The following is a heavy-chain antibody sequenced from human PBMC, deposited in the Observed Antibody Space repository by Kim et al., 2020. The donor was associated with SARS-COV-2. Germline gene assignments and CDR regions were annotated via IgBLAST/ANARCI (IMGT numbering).Heavy chain of an antibody. V-gene: IGHV4-4*02. CDR1: GGSISSSNW. D-gene: IGHD1-26*01. J-gene: IGHJ4*02. CDR2: FYHSGST. Sequence: SETLSLTCAVSGGSISSSNWWSWVRQPPGKGLEWIGEFYHSGSTNYNPSLKSRFTISVDKSKNQFSLKLSSVTAADTAVYYCAREGSGGGAPFDYWGQGT. CDR3: AREGSGGGAPFDY.